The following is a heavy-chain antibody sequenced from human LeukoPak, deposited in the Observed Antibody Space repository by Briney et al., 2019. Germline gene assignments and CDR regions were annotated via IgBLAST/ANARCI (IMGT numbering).Heavy chain of an antibody. J-gene: IGHJ3*02. V-gene: IGHV3-21*01. CDR1: GFTVSTYN. CDR2: VSSSSYI. CDR3: ARVKDPAYPGAFDI. Sequence: GRSLRLSCAASGFTVSTYNMNWVRQAPGKGLEWVSSVSSSSYIYYADSVKGRFTISRDNAKYSLYVQMNSLRDEDTAVYYCARVKDPAYPGAFDIWGQGTRVTVSS.